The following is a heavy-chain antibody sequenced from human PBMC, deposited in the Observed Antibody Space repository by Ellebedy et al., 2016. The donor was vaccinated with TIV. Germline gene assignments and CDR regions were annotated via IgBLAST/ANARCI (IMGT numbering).Heavy chain of an antibody. D-gene: IGHD3-10*01. CDR2: IIPIFGTA. CDR1: GGTFSSYA. CDR3: ARGLVRGQYRGMDV. V-gene: IGHV1-69*13. Sequence: AASVKVSCKASGGTFSSYAISWVRQAPGQGLEWMGGIIPIFGTANYAQKFQGRVTITADESTSTAYMELSSLRSEDTAVYYCARGLVRGQYRGMDVWGQGTTVTVSS. J-gene: IGHJ6*02.